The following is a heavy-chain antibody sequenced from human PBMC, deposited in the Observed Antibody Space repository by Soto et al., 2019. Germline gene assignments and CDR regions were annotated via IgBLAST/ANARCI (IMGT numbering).Heavy chain of an antibody. J-gene: IGHJ5*02. Sequence: PVGSLRLSCAASGFTFSGSAMHWARQASGKGLEWVGRIRSKANSYATAYAASVKGRFTISRDDSKNTAYLQMNSLKTEDTAVYYCTRPISDYGVNWFDPWGQGTLVTVSS. CDR1: GFTFSGSA. D-gene: IGHD4-17*01. V-gene: IGHV3-73*01. CDR2: IRSKANSYAT. CDR3: TRPISDYGVNWFDP.